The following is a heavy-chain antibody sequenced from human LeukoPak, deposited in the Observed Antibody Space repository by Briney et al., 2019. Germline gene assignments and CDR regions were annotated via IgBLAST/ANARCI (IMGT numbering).Heavy chain of an antibody. J-gene: IGHJ4*02. V-gene: IGHV3-23*01. CDR3: AKSAAAGVHFDY. CDR2: ISGSGGTP. Sequence: SGGSLRLSCAASGFTFSSYAMSWVRLAPGKGLEWVSAISGSGGTPYYADSVKGRFTISRDNSKNTLYLQMDSLRAEDTAVYYCAKSAAAGVHFDYWGQGALVTVSS. CDR1: GFTFSSYA. D-gene: IGHD6-25*01.